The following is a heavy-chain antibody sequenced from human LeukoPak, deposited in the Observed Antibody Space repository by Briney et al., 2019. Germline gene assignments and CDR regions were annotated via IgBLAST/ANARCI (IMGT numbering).Heavy chain of an antibody. J-gene: IGHJ4*02. V-gene: IGHV4-30-2*01. CDR2: IYHSGST. Sequence: PSETLSLTCTVSGGSISSGGYYWSWIRQHPGKGLEWIGYIYHSGSTYYNPSLKSRVTISVDRSKNQFSLKLSSVTAADTAVYYCARGSAVAGTGVDYWGQGTLVTVSS. D-gene: IGHD6-19*01. CDR1: GGSISSGGYY. CDR3: ARGSAVAGTGVDY.